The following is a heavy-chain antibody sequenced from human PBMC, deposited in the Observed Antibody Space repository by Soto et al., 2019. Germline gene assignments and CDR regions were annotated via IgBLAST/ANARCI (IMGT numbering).Heavy chain of an antibody. CDR3: TRSIGSGGVMGGFDY. CDR2: IIPIFDAP. J-gene: IGHJ4*02. Sequence: QVQLVQSGVEVKKPGSAVKVSCKASGGTFNMYAMNWVRQAPGQGLEWMGGIIPIFDAPRYSQQFQGRVTITVDESTSTAYMELSSLISDDTAIYYCTRSIGSGGVMGGFDYWGQGTLVTVSS. CDR1: GGTFNMYA. D-gene: IGHD3-16*01. V-gene: IGHV1-69*01.